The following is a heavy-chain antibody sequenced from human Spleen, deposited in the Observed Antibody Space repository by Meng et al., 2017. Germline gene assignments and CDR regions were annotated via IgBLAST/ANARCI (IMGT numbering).Heavy chain of an antibody. CDR2: ISWNSGSI. D-gene: IGHD6-13*01. V-gene: IGHV3-9*01. CDR3: AKGYSSSWLDWYFGL. CDR1: GFTFDDYA. Sequence: SLKISCAASGFTFDDYAMHWVRQAPGKGLEWVSGISWNSGSIGYADSVKGRFTISRDNAKNSLYLQMNSLRAEDTALYYCAKGYSSSWLDWYFGLWGRGALVTVSS. J-gene: IGHJ2*01.